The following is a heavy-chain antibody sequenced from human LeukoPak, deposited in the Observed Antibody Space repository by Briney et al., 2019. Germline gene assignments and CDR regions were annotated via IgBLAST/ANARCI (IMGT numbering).Heavy chain of an antibody. J-gene: IGHJ6*03. CDR1: GGTFSSYA. CDR3: ATGQGGSYYGYYYYMDV. CDR2: ITPIFGTA. Sequence: SVKVSCKASGGTFSSYAISWVRQAPGQGLEWMGGITPIFGTANYAQKFQGRVTITADESTSTAYMELSSLRSEDTAVYYCATGQGGSYYGYYYYMDVWGKGTTVTVSS. V-gene: IGHV1-69*13. D-gene: IGHD1-26*01.